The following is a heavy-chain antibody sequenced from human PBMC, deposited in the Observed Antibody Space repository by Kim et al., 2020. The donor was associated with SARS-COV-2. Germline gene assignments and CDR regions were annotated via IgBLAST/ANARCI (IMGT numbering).Heavy chain of an antibody. Sequence: PVKGRFTISRDDSKNTLYLQMNSLKTEDTAVYYCTTANYYYDSSGYPFDYWGQGTLVTVSS. D-gene: IGHD3-22*01. J-gene: IGHJ4*02. CDR3: TTANYYYDSSGYPFDY. V-gene: IGHV3-15*01.